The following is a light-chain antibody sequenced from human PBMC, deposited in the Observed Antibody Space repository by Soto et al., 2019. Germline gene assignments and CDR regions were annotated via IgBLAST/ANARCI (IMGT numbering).Light chain of an antibody. CDR1: SSDVGSYNL. V-gene: IGLV2-23*01. J-gene: IGLJ1*01. Sequence: QSALTQPASVSGSPGQSITISCTGTSSDVGSYNLVSWYQQHPGKAPKLMIYESSDRPSGVSNRFSGSKSANTASLTISGLQGEDEADYYCCSYAGSRTYVFGTGTKVTVL. CDR3: CSYAGSRTYV. CDR2: ESS.